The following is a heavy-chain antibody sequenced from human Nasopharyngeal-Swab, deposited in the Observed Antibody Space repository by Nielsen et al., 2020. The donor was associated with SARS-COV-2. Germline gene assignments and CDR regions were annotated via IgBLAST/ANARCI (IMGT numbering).Heavy chain of an antibody. J-gene: IGHJ4*02. V-gene: IGHV3-9*01. Sequence: WIRQPPGKGLEWVSGISWNSGSIGYADSVKGRFSIARDNAKNSLYLQMNSLRAEDTALYYFAKDLAYSGYDLPDIAADGIDYWGQGTLVTVSS. D-gene: IGHD5-12*01. CDR3: AKDLAYSGYDLPDIAADGIDY. CDR2: ISWNSGSI.